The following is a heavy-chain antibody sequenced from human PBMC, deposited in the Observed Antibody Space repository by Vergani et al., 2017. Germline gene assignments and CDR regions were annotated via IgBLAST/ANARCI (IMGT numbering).Heavy chain of an antibody. D-gene: IGHD2-2*01. CDR3: ASTGTGPAAAYYCQYYMDV. CDR2: ISDDGRNK. CDR1: GFTFNTYD. J-gene: IGHJ6*03. Sequence: QVQLVESGGGVVQPGRSLRLSCAASGFTFNTYDMHWVRKAPGKGLEWVAVISDDGRNKYYVASVKGRFSISRDNSKNTLYLQMNSLRGEDTAVYYCASTGTGPAAAYYCQYYMDVWGKGTTFTVSS. V-gene: IGHV3-30*03.